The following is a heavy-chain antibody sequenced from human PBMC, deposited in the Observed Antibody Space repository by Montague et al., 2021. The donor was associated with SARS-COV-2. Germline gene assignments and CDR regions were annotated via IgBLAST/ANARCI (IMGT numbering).Heavy chain of an antibody. CDR1: GASFSGYY. V-gene: IGHV4-34*01. Sequence: ETLSLTCAVYGASFSGYYWSWIRKPPGKGLEWIGLINHSGSTNYNPSPKSRVTISVETSKNQFSLKLSSVTAADTAVYYCARGCGSLLYGIDVWGQGTPVTVSS. J-gene: IGHJ6*02. D-gene: IGHD2-21*01. CDR2: INHSGST. CDR3: ARGCGSLLYGIDV.